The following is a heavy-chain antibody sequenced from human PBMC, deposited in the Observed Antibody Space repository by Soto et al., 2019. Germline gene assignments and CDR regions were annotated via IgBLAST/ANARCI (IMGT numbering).Heavy chain of an antibody. CDR1: AYSFTSYW. V-gene: IGHV5-51*01. D-gene: IGHD4-4*01. CDR3: ARNDYNGNSVDY. CDR2: IFPGDSDT. J-gene: IGHJ4*02. Sequence: GEPLKISCKGSAYSFTSYWIGWVRQMPGKGLEWMGIIFPGDSDTRYSPSFQGQVTISADKSINTSYLQWNSLKASDTAMYYCARNDYNGNSVDYWGQGTLVTVSS.